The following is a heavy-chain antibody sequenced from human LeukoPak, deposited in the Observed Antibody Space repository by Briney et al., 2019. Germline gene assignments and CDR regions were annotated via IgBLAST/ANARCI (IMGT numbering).Heavy chain of an antibody. Sequence: PGGSLRLSCAASGFTFHDYAMHWVRQAPGKGLEWVSGISWNSGIIVYADSVKGRFTTSRDNAKNSLYLQMNSLRAEDTALYYCARSYYDSSGYYYVSVFDYWGQGTLVTVSS. CDR1: GFTFHDYA. J-gene: IGHJ4*02. CDR2: ISWNSGII. V-gene: IGHV3-9*01. D-gene: IGHD3-22*01. CDR3: ARSYYDSSGYYYVSVFDY.